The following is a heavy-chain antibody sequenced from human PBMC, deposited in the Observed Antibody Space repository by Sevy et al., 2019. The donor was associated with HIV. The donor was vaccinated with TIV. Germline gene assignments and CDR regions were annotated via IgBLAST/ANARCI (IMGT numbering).Heavy chain of an antibody. CDR2: IGYDGSNK. CDR3: ARGPYNSGLRLDF. CDR1: GFTPSTYG. Sequence: GGSLRLSCAASGFTPSTYGMHWVRQAPGKGLEWVAVIGYDGSNKYYADSVKGRFTISRDNSKNTVSLQMNSLRPDDTALYYCARGPYNSGLRLDFWGRGILVTVSS. J-gene: IGHJ4*02. V-gene: IGHV3-30*02. D-gene: IGHD5-12*01.